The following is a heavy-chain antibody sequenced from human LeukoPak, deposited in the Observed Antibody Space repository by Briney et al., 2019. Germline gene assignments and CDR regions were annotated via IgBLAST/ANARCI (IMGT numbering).Heavy chain of an antibody. D-gene: IGHD2-15*01. J-gene: IGHJ6*03. CDR1: GGSISSYY. CDR2: IHYSGST. V-gene: IGHV4-59*12. CDR3: SGGSCYSYYYYNYMDV. Sequence: SETLSLTCTVSGGSISSYYWSWIRQPPGKGLEWIGSIHYSGSTNYNPSLKSRVTISVDTSKNQFSLKLSSVTAADTAVYYCSGGSCYSYYYYNYMDVWGKGTTVTVSS.